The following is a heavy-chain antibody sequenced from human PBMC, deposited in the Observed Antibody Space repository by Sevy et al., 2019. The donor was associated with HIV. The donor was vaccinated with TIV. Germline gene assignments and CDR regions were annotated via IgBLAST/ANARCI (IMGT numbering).Heavy chain of an antibody. V-gene: IGHV3-53*01. CDR3: ARDPGRYCSGGSCPTGAFDI. CDR1: GFTFSSNY. Sequence: GGYLRLSCAASGFTFSSNYMSWVRQAPGKGLEWVSVIYSGGSTYYADSVKGRFTISRDNSKNTLYLQMNSLRAEDTAVYYCARDPGRYCSGGSCPTGAFDIWGQGTMVTVSS. J-gene: IGHJ3*02. CDR2: IYSGGST. D-gene: IGHD2-15*01.